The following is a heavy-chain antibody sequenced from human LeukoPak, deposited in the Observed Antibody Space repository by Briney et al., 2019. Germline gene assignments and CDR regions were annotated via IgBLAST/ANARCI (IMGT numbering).Heavy chain of an antibody. Sequence: GGSLRLFCTASGFTFGDYAMSWVRQAPGKGLEWVGFIRSKAYGGTTEYAASVKGRFTISRDDSKSIAYLQMNSLKTEDTAVYYCTRDVAGYSSSSADYYYYMDVWGKGTTVTVSS. CDR1: GFTFGDYA. J-gene: IGHJ6*03. D-gene: IGHD6-6*01. CDR3: TRDVAGYSSSSADYYYYMDV. V-gene: IGHV3-49*04. CDR2: IRSKAYGGTT.